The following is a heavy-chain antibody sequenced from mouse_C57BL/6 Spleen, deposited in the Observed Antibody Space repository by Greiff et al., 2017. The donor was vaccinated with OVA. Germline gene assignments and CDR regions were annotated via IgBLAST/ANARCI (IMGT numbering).Heavy chain of an antibody. J-gene: IGHJ3*01. Sequence: EVQGVESGGGLVQPGGSLTLSCAASGFTFSDYGMAWVRQAPGKGPEWVAFISNLAYSIYYADTVTGRFTISRENAKNTLNLEMSNLRSKDTAIYYCARHNDYDGGSGFAYWGQGTLVTVSA. CDR2: ISNLAYSI. D-gene: IGHD2-4*01. CDR3: ARHNDYDGGSGFAY. V-gene: IGHV5-15*01. CDR1: GFTFSDYG.